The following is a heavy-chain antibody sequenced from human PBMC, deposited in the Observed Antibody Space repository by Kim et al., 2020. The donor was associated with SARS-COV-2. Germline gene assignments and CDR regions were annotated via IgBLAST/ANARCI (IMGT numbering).Heavy chain of an antibody. J-gene: IGHJ4*01. Sequence: GGSLRLSCVASGFTFSNYAMHWVRQAPGKGLEWVAVISYDGSNKYYADSVKGRFTISRDNSKNTLYVQMNSQRAEDTAVYYCSYAGNYNILTGYSSYWG. D-gene: IGHD3-9*01. CDR2: ISYDGSNK. V-gene: IGHV3-30*03. CDR3: SYAGNYNILTGYSSY. CDR1: GFTFSNYA.